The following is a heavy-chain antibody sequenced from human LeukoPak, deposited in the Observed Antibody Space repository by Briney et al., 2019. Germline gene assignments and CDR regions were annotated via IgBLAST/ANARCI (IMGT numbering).Heavy chain of an antibody. CDR3: ARVDPLTGYYFFDY. J-gene: IGHJ4*02. V-gene: IGHV1-18*01. Sequence: PSASVKVSCKTSGYTFSSYGISWVRQAPGQGLEWVGWIRGDNGNTNYAQKFQGRVTMSTDTSTSTAYMELRSLGSDETAVFYCARVDPLTGYYFFDYWGQGTLVTVSS. CDR2: IRGDNGNT. CDR1: GYTFSSYG. D-gene: IGHD3-9*01.